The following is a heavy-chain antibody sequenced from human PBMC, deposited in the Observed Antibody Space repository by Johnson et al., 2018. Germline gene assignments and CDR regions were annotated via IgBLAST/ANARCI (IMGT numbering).Heavy chain of an antibody. D-gene: IGHD3-22*01. J-gene: IGHJ6*02. CDR1: GYSFTSYW. CDR3: AAPSPQYYYDSSGYYGMDV. CDR2: IYPGDSDT. Sequence: VQLVQSGAEVKKPGESXKISCKGSGYSFTSYWIGWVRQMPGKGLEWMGIIYPGDSDTRYSPSFQGQVTTSADKSISTAYLQWRSLKASDTAMYYCAAPSPQYYYDSSGYYGMDVWGQGTTVTVSS. V-gene: IGHV5-51*01.